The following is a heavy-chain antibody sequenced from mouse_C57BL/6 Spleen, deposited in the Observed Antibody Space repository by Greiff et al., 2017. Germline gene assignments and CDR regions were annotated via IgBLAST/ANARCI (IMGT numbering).Heavy chain of an antibody. J-gene: IGHJ3*01. CDR1: GYTFTTYP. CDR2: FHPYNDDT. CDR3: ARRYGSSYEGFAY. Sequence: QVHVKQSGAELVKPGASVKMSCKASGYTFTTYPIEWMKQNHGKSLEWIGNFHPYNDDTKYNEKFKGKATLTVEKSSSTAYLELSRLTSDDSAVYYCARRYGSSYEGFAYWGQGTLVTVSA. V-gene: IGHV1-47*01. D-gene: IGHD1-1*01.